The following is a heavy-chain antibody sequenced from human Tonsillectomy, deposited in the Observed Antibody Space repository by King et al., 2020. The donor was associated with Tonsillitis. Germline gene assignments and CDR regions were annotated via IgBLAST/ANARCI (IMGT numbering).Heavy chain of an antibody. CDR2: ITGSGNTK. V-gene: IGHV3-48*03. Sequence: DVQLVESGGGLVQPGGSLRLSCAASGFSFSNYEMTWVRQAPGKGLEWLSYITGSGNTKYYADSVKGRFTISRDSAKNSLFLQMNSLRAEDTAIYYCARGSYSSYYFDYWGQGTLVTVSS. D-gene: IGHD6-6*01. CDR1: GFSFSNYE. J-gene: IGHJ4*02. CDR3: ARGSYSSYYFDY.